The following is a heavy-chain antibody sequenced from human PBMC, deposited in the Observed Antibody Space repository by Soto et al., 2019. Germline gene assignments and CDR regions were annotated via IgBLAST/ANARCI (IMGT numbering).Heavy chain of an antibody. CDR2: IYHSGGT. CDR1: GGSISSSNW. CDR3: ARNEVLEERGFYYYGMDV. V-gene: IGHV4-4*02. J-gene: IGHJ6*02. D-gene: IGHD2-8*02. Sequence: SETLSLTCAVSGGSISSSNWWSWVRQPPGKGLEWIGEIYHSGGTSYNPSLGSRVTMLVDKSKNQFSLKLTSVTAADTAVYYCARNEVLEERGFYYYGMDVWGRGTTVTVSS.